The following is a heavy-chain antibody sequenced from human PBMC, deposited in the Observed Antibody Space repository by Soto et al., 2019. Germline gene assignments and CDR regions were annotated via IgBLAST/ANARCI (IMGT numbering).Heavy chain of an antibody. CDR3: VTSRVSIAVAGETEYYFDY. D-gene: IGHD6-19*01. Sequence: ASVKVSCKASGYTFTGYYIHCVRQAPGQVLEWMGWVNPNSGGTNFAQKFQGWITMTRDTSISTAYMELSRLRSDDTAVYYCVTSRVSIAVAGETEYYFDYWGQGTLVTVSS. J-gene: IGHJ4*02. CDR1: GYTFTGYY. V-gene: IGHV1-2*04. CDR2: VNPNSGGT.